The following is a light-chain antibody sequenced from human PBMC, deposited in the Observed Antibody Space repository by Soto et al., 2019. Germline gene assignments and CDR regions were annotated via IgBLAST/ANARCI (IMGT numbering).Light chain of an antibody. Sequence: ELVMTQSPVTLSVSPGERATLSCRASQSVSNNLAWYQQKPGQAPSLLIYGASTRATGIPARFSGSGSGTEFTFTISSLQSEDFAVYYCQQYNNWPPFTFGQGTRLEIK. CDR1: QSVSNN. CDR2: GAS. V-gene: IGKV3-15*01. CDR3: QQYNNWPPFT. J-gene: IGKJ5*01.